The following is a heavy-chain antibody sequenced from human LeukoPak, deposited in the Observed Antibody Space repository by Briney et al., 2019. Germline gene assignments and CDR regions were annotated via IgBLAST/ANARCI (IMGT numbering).Heavy chain of an antibody. V-gene: IGHV3-30-3*01. D-gene: IGHD5-18*01. J-gene: IGHJ4*02. CDR2: ISYDGSNK. Sequence: QPGGSLRLSCAASGFTFSSYAMHWVRQAPGKGLEWVAVISYDGSNKYYADSVKGRFTISRDNSKNTLYLQMNSLRAEDTAVYYCARDLYSYGLGEFDYWGQGTLVTVSS. CDR3: ARDLYSYGLGEFDY. CDR1: GFTFSSYA.